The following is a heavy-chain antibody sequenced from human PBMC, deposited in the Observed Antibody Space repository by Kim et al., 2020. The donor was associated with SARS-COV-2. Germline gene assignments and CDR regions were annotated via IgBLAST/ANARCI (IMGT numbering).Heavy chain of an antibody. D-gene: IGHD3-22*01. J-gene: IGHJ4*02. V-gene: IGHV4-39*01. Sequence: PALKARVAISVDTSKTQFSLKLSSVTAADTAVYYCARRNYYESSGYYDFDYWGQGTLVTVSS. CDR3: ARRNYYESSGYYDFDY.